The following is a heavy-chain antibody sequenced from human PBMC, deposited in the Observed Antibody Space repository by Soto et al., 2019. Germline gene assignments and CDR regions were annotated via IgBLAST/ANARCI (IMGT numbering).Heavy chain of an antibody. D-gene: IGHD3-10*01. CDR3: TGITWFRGMDV. CDR1: GDSVSINSAG. J-gene: IGHJ6*02. CDR2: TYYKSKWNN. Sequence: PSQTLSLTCVISGDSVSINSAGWNLIRQSPSRGLEWLGGTYYKSKWNNDYALSVKSRITINPDTSKNQFSPHLHSVTPEDTAVYYCTGITWFRGMDVWGQGTPVTVSS. V-gene: IGHV6-1*01.